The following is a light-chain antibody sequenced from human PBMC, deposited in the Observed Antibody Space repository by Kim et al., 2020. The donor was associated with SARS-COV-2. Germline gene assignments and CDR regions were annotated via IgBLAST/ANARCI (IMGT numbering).Light chain of an antibody. V-gene: IGKV1-39*01. Sequence: DIQMTQSPVSMAASVGDTVSITCRSSETINSYLNWFQKQAGKAPKLLIYGASSLPSGVPSRFSGRGFGTEFTLTIRSLQPDDFATYYGQQIHRGPDNFGQGTKLEI. CDR1: ETINSY. CDR2: GAS. CDR3: QQIHRGPDN. J-gene: IGKJ2*01.